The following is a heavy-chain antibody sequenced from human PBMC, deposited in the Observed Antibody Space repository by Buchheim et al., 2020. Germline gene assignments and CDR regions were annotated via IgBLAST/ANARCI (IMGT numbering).Heavy chain of an antibody. Sequence: EVQLVESGGGLVQPGRSLRLSCTASGFTFGDYAMSWVRQAPGKGLEWVGFIRSKAYGGTTEYAASVKGRFNISRDDSKSIAYLQMNSLKTEDTAVYYCTRDSPLYSSSSDYYYYGMDVWGQGTT. CDR2: IRSKAYGGTT. V-gene: IGHV3-49*04. J-gene: IGHJ6*02. CDR1: GFTFGDYA. CDR3: TRDSPLYSSSSDYYYYGMDV. D-gene: IGHD6-6*01.